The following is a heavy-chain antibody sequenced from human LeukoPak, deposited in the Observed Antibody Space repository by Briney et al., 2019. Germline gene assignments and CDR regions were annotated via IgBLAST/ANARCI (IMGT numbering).Heavy chain of an antibody. CDR1: GGSFSGYY. V-gene: IGHV4-34*01. J-gene: IGHJ4*02. CDR2: INHSGST. CDR3: ARYKVGYFDY. Sequence: SETLSLTCAVYGGSFSGYYWSWIRQPPGKGLEWIGEINHSGSTNYNPSLKSRVTISVDTSKNQFSLKLSSVTAADTAVYYCARYKVGYFDYWGQGTRVTVSS. D-gene: IGHD1-1*01.